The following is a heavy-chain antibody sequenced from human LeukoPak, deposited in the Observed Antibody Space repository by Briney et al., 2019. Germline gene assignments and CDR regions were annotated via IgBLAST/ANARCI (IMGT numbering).Heavy chain of an antibody. J-gene: IGHJ5*02. CDR2: IKQDGSEK. D-gene: IGHD5-12*01. CDR3: ARDAGNSGYGCDL. CDR1: GFTFSRYW. Sequence: GGSLRLSCAASGFTFSRYWMSWVRQAPRKGLEWVANIKQDGSEKYYVDSVKGRFTISRDNAKNSLYLQMNSLRAEDTAVYYCARDAGNSGYGCDLWGQGTLVTVSS. V-gene: IGHV3-7*03.